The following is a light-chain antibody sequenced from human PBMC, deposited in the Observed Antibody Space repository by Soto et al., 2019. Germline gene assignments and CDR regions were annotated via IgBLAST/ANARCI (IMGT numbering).Light chain of an antibody. J-gene: IGKJ2*01. CDR2: WAS. Sequence: DIVMTQSPDSLAVSLGERATINCKSSQSVLYSSNNKNYLAWYQQKPGQPPKLLIYWASTRESGVPDRFSGSGSGTDFTLTISSLQAEDVAVYSCQQYYSTLNTFGQGTKLEIK. V-gene: IGKV4-1*01. CDR1: QSVLYSSNNKNY. CDR3: QQYYSTLNT.